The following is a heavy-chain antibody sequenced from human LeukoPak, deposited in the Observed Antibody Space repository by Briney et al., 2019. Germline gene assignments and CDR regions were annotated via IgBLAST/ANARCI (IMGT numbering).Heavy chain of an antibody. D-gene: IGHD3-10*01. CDR2: IIPIFGTA. V-gene: IGHV1-69*05. CDR1: GGTFSSYA. Sequence: ASVKVSCKASGGTFSSYAISWVRQAPGQGLEWMGGIIPIFGTANYAQKFQGRVTITTDESTSTAYMELSSLRSEDTAVYYCASPTHYGSGFHDAFDIWGQGTMVTVSS. CDR3: ASPTHYGSGFHDAFDI. J-gene: IGHJ3*02.